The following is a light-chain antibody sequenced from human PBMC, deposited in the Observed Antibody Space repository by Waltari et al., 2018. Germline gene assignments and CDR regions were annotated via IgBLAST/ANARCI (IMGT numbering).Light chain of an antibody. Sequence: NFMLTQPHSVSESPGKTVTISCTGSRGSIASNYVQWYQQRPGSAPTPLIYEDNQRPSGVPDRFSGSIDSSSNSASLTIAGLKTEDEADYYCQSYDSSNNVFGSGTKVTVL. CDR1: RGSIASNY. CDR2: EDN. J-gene: IGLJ6*01. V-gene: IGLV6-57*02. CDR3: QSYDSSNNV.